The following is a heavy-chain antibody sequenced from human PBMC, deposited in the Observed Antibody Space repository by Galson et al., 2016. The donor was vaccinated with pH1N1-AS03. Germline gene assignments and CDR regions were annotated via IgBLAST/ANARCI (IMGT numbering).Heavy chain of an antibody. D-gene: IGHD1-26*01. V-gene: IGHV3-48*04. CDR1: GFTFNHYS. CDR2: ISSDSTTI. Sequence: SLRLSCAASGFTFNHYSMNWVRQAPGKGLEWVSYISSDSTTIYYADSVKGRFTISRDTAQNSLYLTMNSLTAEDTPIYYCARTSGAYFGSAFDIWGQGTMVTVSS. CDR3: ARTSGAYFGSAFDI. J-gene: IGHJ3*02.